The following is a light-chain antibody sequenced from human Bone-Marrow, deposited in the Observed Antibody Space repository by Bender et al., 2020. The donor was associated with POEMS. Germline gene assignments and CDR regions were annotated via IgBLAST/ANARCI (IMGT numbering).Light chain of an antibody. V-gene: IGLV1-44*01. CDR2: SSH. CDR1: SSNIGAHA. J-gene: IGLJ3*02. CDR3: AVWDDSLNGWV. Sequence: QSVLTQPLSASGTPGQRVTISCSGGSSNIGAHAVNWYQHLPGTAPKLLIYSSHRRPSEVPDRFSGSRSGTSASQAIGGLQSEDEADYYCAVWDDSLNGWVFGGGTKLTVL.